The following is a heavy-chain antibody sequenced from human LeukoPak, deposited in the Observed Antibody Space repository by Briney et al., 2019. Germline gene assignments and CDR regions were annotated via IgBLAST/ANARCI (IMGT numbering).Heavy chain of an antibody. CDR3: ARGKTSQNIVTRKTYNWFDP. CDR2: ISSSSNYI. CDR1: EFTFNSYN. D-gene: IGHD2/OR15-2a*01. Sequence: GGSLRLSCAASEFTFNSYNMNWVRQAPGKGLEGVSSISSSSNYIYYADSVKGRFTISRDNAKISLYLQMKSLRAEDTAVYYCARGKTSQNIVTRKTYNWFDPWGQGTLVTVSS. J-gene: IGHJ5*02. V-gene: IGHV3-21*01.